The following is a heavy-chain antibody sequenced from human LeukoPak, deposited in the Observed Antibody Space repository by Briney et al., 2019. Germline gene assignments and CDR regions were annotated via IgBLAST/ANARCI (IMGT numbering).Heavy chain of an antibody. CDR2: ISGTGGRT. J-gene: IGHJ6*03. CDR1: GFTFSSQA. CDR3: AKYCPKVEPPDYMDV. Sequence: GGSLRLSCAASGFTFSSQAMSWVRRAPGKGLECVSGISGTGGRTYYADSVRGRFTISRDNSKNTLYLQMNSLRVEDAAVYYCAKYCPKVEPPDYMDVWGKGTTVTISS. D-gene: IGHD1-26*01. V-gene: IGHV3-23*01.